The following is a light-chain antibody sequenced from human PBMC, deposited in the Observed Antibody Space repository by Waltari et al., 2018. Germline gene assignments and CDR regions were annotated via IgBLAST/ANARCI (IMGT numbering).Light chain of an antibody. CDR3: QAWDHSLDV. CDR1: ELGERY. V-gene: IGLV3-1*01. Sequence: SYELTQVTSVSVSPGQTTIITCSGHELGERYVALYQKKAGQSPVLLIYQDNKRPSGIPERFSGSNSGNTATLTLRETQTTYEADYYCQAWDHSLDVFGTGTRLTVL. J-gene: IGLJ1*01. CDR2: QDN.